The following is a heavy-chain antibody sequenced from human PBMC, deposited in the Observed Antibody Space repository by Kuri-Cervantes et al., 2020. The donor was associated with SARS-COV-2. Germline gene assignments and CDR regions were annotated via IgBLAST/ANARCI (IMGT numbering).Heavy chain of an antibody. CDR1: GFSLSTSGVG. D-gene: IGHD3-3*01. CDR3: AHGYYDFWSGYYSGLFDY. Sequence: SGPTLVKPTQTLTLTCTFSGFSLSTSGVGVGWIRQPPGKALEWLALIYWDDDKRYSPSLKSRLTITKDTSKNQVVLTMTNMDPVDTATYYCAHGYYDFWSGYYSGLFDYWGQGTLVTVSS. J-gene: IGHJ4*02. CDR2: IYWDDDK. V-gene: IGHV2-5*02.